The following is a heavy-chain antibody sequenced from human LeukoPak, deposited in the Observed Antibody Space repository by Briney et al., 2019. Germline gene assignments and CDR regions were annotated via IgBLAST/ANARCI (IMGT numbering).Heavy chain of an antibody. CDR1: GYTFTSYG. CDR2: ISAYNGNT. Sequence: ASVKVSCKASGYTFTSYGISWVRQAPGQGLEWMGWISAYNGNTNYAQKLQGRVTMTTDTSTSTAYMELRSLRSDDTAVYYCARVLNWDELLLSDYWGQGTLVTVSS. J-gene: IGHJ4*02. D-gene: IGHD2-2*01. V-gene: IGHV1-18*01. CDR3: ARVLNWDELLLSDY.